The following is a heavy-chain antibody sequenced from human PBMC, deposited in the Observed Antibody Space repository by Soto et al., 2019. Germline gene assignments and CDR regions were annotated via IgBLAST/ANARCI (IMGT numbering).Heavy chain of an antibody. CDR2: ISAYNGNT. CDR3: ARDHYYYGMDV. CDR1: GYTFASYG. Sequence: ASVKVSCKASGYTFASYGVSWVRQAPGQGLEWMGWISAYNGNTNYAQKLQGRVTMTTDTSTSTAYMELRSLRSDDKAVYFCARDHYYYGMDVWGQGTTVTVSS. V-gene: IGHV1-18*01. J-gene: IGHJ6*02.